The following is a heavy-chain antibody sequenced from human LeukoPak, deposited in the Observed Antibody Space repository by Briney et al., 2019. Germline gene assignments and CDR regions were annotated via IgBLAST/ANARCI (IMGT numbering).Heavy chain of an antibody. CDR2: INAGNGNT. Sequence: GGSLRLSCAASGFTFSSYGMHWVRQAPGQRLEWMGWINAGNGNTKYSQKFQGRVTITRDTSASTAYMELSSLRSEDTAVYYCARAIERDIVATPGDYWGQGTLVTVSS. CDR1: GFTFSSYG. J-gene: IGHJ4*02. V-gene: IGHV1-3*01. D-gene: IGHD5-12*01. CDR3: ARAIERDIVATPGDY.